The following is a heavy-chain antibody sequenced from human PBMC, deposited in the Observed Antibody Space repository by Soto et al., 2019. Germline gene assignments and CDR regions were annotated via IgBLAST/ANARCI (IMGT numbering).Heavy chain of an antibody. J-gene: IGHJ2*01. CDR1: GYTFSIHS. Sequence: QVQLVESGGGVVQPGTSLTLSCEGSGYTFSIHSIHWIRQAPGKGLEWVVVIGHDGMVKYYGDSVKGRFALSRDNSKRTVFLQMDSLGTADTAVYYCAREVTPVEGPWYFDLWGRGTPVSVSS. CDR3: AREVTPVEGPWYFDL. V-gene: IGHV3-30*09. CDR2: IGHDGMVK. D-gene: IGHD4-4*01.